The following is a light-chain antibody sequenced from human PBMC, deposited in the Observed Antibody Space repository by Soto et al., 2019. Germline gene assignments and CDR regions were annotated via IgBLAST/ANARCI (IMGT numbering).Light chain of an antibody. Sequence: EIVLTQSPGTLSLSPGERATLSCRASQSVSSSYLAWYQQKPGQAPRLLIYATSNRATGIPDRFSGSESGTDFTITISRLEPEDFAVYYCQQYVTSPLMYTFGQGTKLEIK. V-gene: IGKV3-20*01. J-gene: IGKJ2*01. CDR2: ATS. CDR3: QQYVTSPLMYT. CDR1: QSVSSSY.